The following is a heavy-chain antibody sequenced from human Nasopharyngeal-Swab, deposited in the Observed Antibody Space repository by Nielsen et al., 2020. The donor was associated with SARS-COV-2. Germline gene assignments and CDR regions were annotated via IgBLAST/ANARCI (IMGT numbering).Heavy chain of an antibody. Sequence: SETLSLTCAVSGYSMNSGYYWGWIRQPPGKGLEWIGSIYHSGSTYYNPSLKSRVTLSIDTSKNQFSLKLSSVTAADTAVYYCASVRAGWFDPWGQGTLVTVSS. CDR2: IYHSGST. CDR1: GYSMNSGYY. CDR3: ASVRAGWFDP. V-gene: IGHV4-38-2*01. J-gene: IGHJ5*02. D-gene: IGHD3-10*01.